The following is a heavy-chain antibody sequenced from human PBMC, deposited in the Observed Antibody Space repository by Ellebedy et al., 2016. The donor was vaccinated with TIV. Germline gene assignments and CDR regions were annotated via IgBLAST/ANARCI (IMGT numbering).Heavy chain of an antibody. V-gene: IGHV5-51*01. CDR1: GYRFSDYW. J-gene: IGHJ4*02. D-gene: IGHD2-15*01. CDR3: ARTMGYGQGYLDY. CDR2: IFPRDSET. Sequence: KVSCKGSGYRFSDYWIGWVRQLPGKGMEWMGKIFPRDSETIYSPSFQGQVTISADKSTSTVYLQWSSLQASDTAMYFCARTMGYGQGYLDYWGQGTLVTVSS.